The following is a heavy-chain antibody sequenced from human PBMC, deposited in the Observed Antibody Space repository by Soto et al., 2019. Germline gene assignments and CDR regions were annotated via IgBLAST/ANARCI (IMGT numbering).Heavy chain of an antibody. CDR3: ASRDPHCGGDCPSDF. J-gene: IGHJ4*02. D-gene: IGHD2-21*02. CDR2: IYHSGST. CDR1: GGSISSSNW. Sequence: QVQLQESGPGLVKPSGTLSLTCAVSGGSISSSNWWSWVRQPPGKGLEWIGEIYHSGSTNYNPSLKSTVTISVDKSKNQFSLKLSSVTAADTAVYYCASRDPHCGGDCPSDFWGQGTLVTVSS. V-gene: IGHV4-4*02.